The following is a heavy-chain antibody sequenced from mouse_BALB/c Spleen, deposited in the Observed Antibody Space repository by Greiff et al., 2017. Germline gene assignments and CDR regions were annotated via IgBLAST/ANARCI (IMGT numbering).Heavy chain of an antibody. CDR2: IDPENGDT. CDR1: GFNITDYY. V-gene: IGHV14-4*02. D-gene: IGHD1-1*02. J-gene: IGHJ2*01. CDR3: DACRGCGSYVSDY. Sequence: EVQLQESGAELVRSGASVKLSCTASGFNITDYYMHWVKQRPEQSLEWIGWIDPENGDTEYAPKFQGKATMTADTSSNTAYLKLSSLTSEDTAVYYCDACRGCGSYVSDYWGQGTTLTVSS.